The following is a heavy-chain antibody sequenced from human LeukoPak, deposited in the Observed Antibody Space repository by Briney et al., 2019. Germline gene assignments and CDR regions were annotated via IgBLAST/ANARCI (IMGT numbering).Heavy chain of an antibody. CDR2: INHSGST. CDR1: GGSFSGYY. CDR3: ARGGYCSGGSCYWKIYYYMDV. J-gene: IGHJ6*03. V-gene: IGHV4-34*01. D-gene: IGHD2-15*01. Sequence: SETLSLTCAVYGGSFSGYYWSWIRQPPGKGLEWIGEINHSGSTNYNPSLKSRVTISVDTSKNQFSLKLSSVTAADTAVYYCARGGYCSGGSCYWKIYYYMDVWGKGTTVTVSS.